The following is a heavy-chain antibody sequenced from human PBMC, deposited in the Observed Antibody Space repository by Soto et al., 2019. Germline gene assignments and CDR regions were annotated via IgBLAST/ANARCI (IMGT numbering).Heavy chain of an antibody. CDR2: ISQSGNT. Sequence: NLSAILSLTYSIYSGSFRGYYWSWIRQPPGKGLEWIGEISQSGNTNYSPSLKSRVSISIDTPKKQFSLNLASVSAADTAVYYCDRAQKVGGCSQTRPDCRGQRTLVT. V-gene: IGHV4-34*01. CDR1: SGSFRGYY. J-gene: IGHJ4*02. CDR3: DRAQKVGGCSQTRPDC.